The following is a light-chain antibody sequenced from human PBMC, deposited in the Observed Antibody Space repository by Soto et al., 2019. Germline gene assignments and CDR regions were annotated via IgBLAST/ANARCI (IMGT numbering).Light chain of an antibody. CDR2: DDS. CDR1: NIGSKS. J-gene: IGLJ1*01. CDR3: QVWDISSDQYL. V-gene: IGLV3-21*02. Sequence: SYGLTQPPSVSVAPGQTARITCGGNNIGSKSVHWYQQRPGQAPVLVLYDDSNRPSGIPERFSGSNSGSTATLTISSVEAGDEADYFCQVWDISSDQYLFGTGTKLTVL.